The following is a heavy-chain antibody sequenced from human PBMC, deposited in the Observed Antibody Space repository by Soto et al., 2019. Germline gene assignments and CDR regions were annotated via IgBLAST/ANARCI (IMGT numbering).Heavy chain of an antibody. CDR2: ISGGGDGT. CDR3: AKKGLGSLKTFCSGSGCHYAFDI. CDR1: GFTFTNYA. D-gene: IGHD6-19*01. V-gene: IGHV3-23*01. J-gene: IGHJ3*02. Sequence: EVQLLESGGGLVQPGGSLRLSCAASGFTFTNYAMSWVRQAPGKGLEWVSTISGGGDGTYYADSVKGHFTISRDNSKNTLYLQMHSLRVEDTAIYYCAKKGLGSLKTFCSGSGCHYAFDICGQGTMVTVSS.